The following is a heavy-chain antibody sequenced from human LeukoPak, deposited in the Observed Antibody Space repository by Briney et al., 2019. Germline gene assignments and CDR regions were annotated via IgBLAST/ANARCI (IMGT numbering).Heavy chain of an antibody. Sequence: SETLSLTCTVSGGSISSGGYYWRWIRQHPGKGLEWIGYIYYSGTTYYNPSLKSRVTISVDMSKNQFSLQLSSVTAADTAVYYCARVKDYGDYWFDPWGQGTLVTVSS. CDR1: GGSISSGGYY. D-gene: IGHD4-17*01. V-gene: IGHV4-31*03. J-gene: IGHJ5*02. CDR2: IYYSGTT. CDR3: ARVKDYGDYWFDP.